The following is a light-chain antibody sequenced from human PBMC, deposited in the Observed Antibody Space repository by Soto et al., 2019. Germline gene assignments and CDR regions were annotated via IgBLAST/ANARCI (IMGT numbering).Light chain of an antibody. CDR1: QGISSY. Sequence: ALRITQSPSSFSASTGDRGTITFRASQGISSYLAWYQQKPGKAPKLLIYAASTLQSGVPSRFSGSGSGTDFTLTISCLQSEDFATYYCQQYYSYPPTFGPGTKVDIK. V-gene: IGKV1-8*01. CDR2: AAS. J-gene: IGKJ3*01. CDR3: QQYYSYPPT.